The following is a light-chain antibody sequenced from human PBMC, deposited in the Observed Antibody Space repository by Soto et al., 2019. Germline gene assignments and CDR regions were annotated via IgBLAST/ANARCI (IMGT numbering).Light chain of an antibody. V-gene: IGKV3-15*01. CDR2: GAS. J-gene: IGKJ1*01. CDR1: QSVSNN. Sequence: TVMTQSPATLSVFPGERATLSCRASQSVSNNLAWYQQKPGQPPRLLIYGASTRVTGLPARFSGSGSGTEFTLTISSLQSEDFAVYYCQQYNNWPQTFGQGTKVDIK. CDR3: QQYNNWPQT.